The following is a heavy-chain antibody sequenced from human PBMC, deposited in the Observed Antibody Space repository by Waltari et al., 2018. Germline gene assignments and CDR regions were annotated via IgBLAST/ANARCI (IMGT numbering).Heavy chain of an antibody. CDR1: GGSSSSYY. V-gene: IGHV4-59*01. CDR2: IYYSGST. CDR3: ARGLGLGFAFDI. Sequence: QVQLQESGPGLVKPSENLSLTCTVSGGSSSSYYWSWIRQPPGTGLEWIGYIYYSGSTNYNPSLKSRVTISVDTSKNQFSLKLSSVTAADTAVYYCARGLGLGFAFDIWGQGTMVTVSS. D-gene: IGHD3-10*01. J-gene: IGHJ3*02.